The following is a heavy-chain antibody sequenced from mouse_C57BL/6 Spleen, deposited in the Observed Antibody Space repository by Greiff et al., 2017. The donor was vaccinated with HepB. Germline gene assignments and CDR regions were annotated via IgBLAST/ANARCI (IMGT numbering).Heavy chain of an antibody. D-gene: IGHD1-1*01. J-gene: IGHJ1*03. CDR3: ARENYGSSSWYFDV. V-gene: IGHV5-4*01. CDR1: GFTFSSYA. Sequence: EVQLVESGGGLVKPGGSLKLSCAASGFTFSSYAMSWVRQTPEKRLEWVATISDGGSYTYYPDNVKGRFTISRDNAKNNLYLQMSHLKSEDTAMYYCARENYGSSSWYFDVWGTGTTVTVSS. CDR2: ISDGGSYT.